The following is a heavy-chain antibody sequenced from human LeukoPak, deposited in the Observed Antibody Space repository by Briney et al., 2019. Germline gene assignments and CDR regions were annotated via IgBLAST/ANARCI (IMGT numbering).Heavy chain of an antibody. Sequence: VASVKVSCKVSGYTLTELSMHWVRQAPGQGLEWMGWINPNSGGTNYAQKFQGRVTMTRDTSISTAYMELSRLRSDDTAVYYCARGRSYDKFDYWGQGTLVTVSS. V-gene: IGHV1-2*02. CDR2: INPNSGGT. D-gene: IGHD5-12*01. CDR1: GYTLTELS. CDR3: ARGRSYDKFDY. J-gene: IGHJ4*02.